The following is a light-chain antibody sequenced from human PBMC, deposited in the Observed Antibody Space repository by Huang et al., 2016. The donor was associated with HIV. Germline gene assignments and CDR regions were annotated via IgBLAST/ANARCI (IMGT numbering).Light chain of an antibody. CDR3: QQRSNWPYT. J-gene: IGKJ2*01. Sequence: EIVLTQSPATLSLSPGERATLSCMASQSVSSYLAWYQQKPGPAPRLLIYDASNRATGIPARFSGSGSGTDFTLTISSLEPEDFAVYYCQQRSNWPYTFGQGTKLEIK. CDR2: DAS. V-gene: IGKV3-11*01. CDR1: QSVSSY.